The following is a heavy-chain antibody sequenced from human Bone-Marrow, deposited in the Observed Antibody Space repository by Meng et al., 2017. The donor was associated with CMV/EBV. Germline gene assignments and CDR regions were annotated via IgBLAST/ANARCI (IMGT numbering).Heavy chain of an antibody. CDR3: AREANYYDTPYGMDV. Sequence: GGSLRLSCAASGFTFSSYSMNWVRQAPGKGLEWVSSISSSSSYIYYADSVKGRFTISRDNAKNSLYLQMNSLRAEDTAVYYCAREANYYDTPYGMDVWGQGTTATVSS. D-gene: IGHD3-22*01. CDR2: ISSSSSYI. V-gene: IGHV3-21*01. J-gene: IGHJ6*02. CDR1: GFTFSSYS.